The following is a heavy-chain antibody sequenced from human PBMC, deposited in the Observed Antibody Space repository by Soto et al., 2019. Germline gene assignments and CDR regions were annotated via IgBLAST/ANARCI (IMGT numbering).Heavy chain of an antibody. Sequence: DVQLVESGGGLVQPGGSLRLSCAASGFAFSMYDMHWVRQVAGKGLEWVSAIGTAGDTLYAGSVKGRFSASRENAKNSLYLQMNSLSAGDTAVYYCARDKGLCSSASCPNKIYRGAMDVWGLGTTVIVSS. CDR1: GFAFSMYD. D-gene: IGHD2-2*01. CDR3: ARDKGLCSSASCPNKIYRGAMDV. V-gene: IGHV3-13*01. CDR2: IGTAGDT. J-gene: IGHJ6*02.